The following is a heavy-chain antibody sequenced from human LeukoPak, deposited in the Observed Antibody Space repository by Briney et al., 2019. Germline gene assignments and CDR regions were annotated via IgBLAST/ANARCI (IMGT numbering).Heavy chain of an antibody. CDR1: GGSISSNSYY. Sequence: SETLSLTCTVSGGSISSNSYYWGWIRQPPGKGLEWIGSIHYSGSTYYNPSLKSRVTISVDTSKNQFSLKLSSVTAADTAVYYCQRHYYDSSGYQDYWGQGTLVTVSS. CDR3: QRHYYDSSGYQDY. J-gene: IGHJ4*02. D-gene: IGHD3-22*01. V-gene: IGHV4-39*01. CDR2: IHYSGST.